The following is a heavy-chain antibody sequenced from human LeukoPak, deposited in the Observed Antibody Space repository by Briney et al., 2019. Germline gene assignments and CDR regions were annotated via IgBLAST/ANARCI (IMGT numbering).Heavy chain of an antibody. CDR3: ARPSWWYCGGGSCSDY. J-gene: IGHJ4*02. Sequence: RGESLKISCKGSGYSFTSYWIGWVRQLPGKGLEWMGIIYPGDSDTRYSPSFQGQVTISADKSISTAYLQWSSLKASDTAMYYCARPSWWYCGGGSCSDYWGQGTLVTVSS. CDR1: GYSFTSYW. D-gene: IGHD2-15*01. CDR2: IYPGDSDT. V-gene: IGHV5-51*01.